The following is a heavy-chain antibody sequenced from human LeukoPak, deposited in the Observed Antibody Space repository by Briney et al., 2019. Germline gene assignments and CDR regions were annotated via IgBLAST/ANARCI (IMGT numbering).Heavy chain of an antibody. CDR3: AKVGFSEMEWLLYSDH. D-gene: IGHD3-3*01. J-gene: IGHJ4*02. CDR2: ISGSSGHT. CDR1: GHTFSSYA. Sequence: GGSLRLSCAASGHTFSSYAMSWVRQAPGKGLEWVSAISGSSGHTYYADSVKGRFTISRDNSKNTLYLQMNSLRAEDTAVYYRAKVGFSEMEWLLYSDHWGQGTLVTVSS. V-gene: IGHV3-23*01.